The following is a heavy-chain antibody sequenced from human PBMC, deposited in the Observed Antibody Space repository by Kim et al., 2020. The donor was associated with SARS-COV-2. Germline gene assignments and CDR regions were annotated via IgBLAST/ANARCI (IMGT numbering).Heavy chain of an antibody. Sequence: TGYAQTFQGRVTMTRNTSISTAYMELSSLRSEDTAVYYCARGGDGYNVDYWGQGTLVTVSS. CDR2: T. V-gene: IGHV1-8*01. D-gene: IGHD5-12*01. CDR3: ARGGDGYNVDY. J-gene: IGHJ4*02.